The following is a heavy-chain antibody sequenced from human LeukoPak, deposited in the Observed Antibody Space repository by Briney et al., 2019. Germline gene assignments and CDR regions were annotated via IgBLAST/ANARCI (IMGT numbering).Heavy chain of an antibody. D-gene: IGHD3-22*01. CDR1: GYTFTSYG. V-gene: IGHV1-18*01. CDR3: ARNYDSSGWDPQNWFDP. J-gene: IGHJ5*02. Sequence: VASVKVSCKASGYTFTSYGISWVRQAPGQGLEWMGWISAYNGNTNYAQKLQGRVTMTTETSTSTAYMELRSLRSDDTAVYYCARNYDSSGWDPQNWFDPWGQGTLVTVSS. CDR2: ISAYNGNT.